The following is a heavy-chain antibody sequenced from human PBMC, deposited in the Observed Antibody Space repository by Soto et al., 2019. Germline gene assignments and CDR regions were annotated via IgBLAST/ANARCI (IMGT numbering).Heavy chain of an antibody. CDR3: ARGGSGGAFFDY. Sequence: QVQLVESGGGVVQPGRSLRLSCVESGFTFSSFGMHWVRQAPGKGLEWVAVIWHDGSNKHYGDSVKGRFTIARDNSNNRRYLQMNSLRVEDTAVYYCARGGSGGAFFDYWGQGTLVIVSS. V-gene: IGHV3-33*01. CDR1: GFTFSSFG. J-gene: IGHJ4*02. CDR2: IWHDGSNK. D-gene: IGHD3-16*01.